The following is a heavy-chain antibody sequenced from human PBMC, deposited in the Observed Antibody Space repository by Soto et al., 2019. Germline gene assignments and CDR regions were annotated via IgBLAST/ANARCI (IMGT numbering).Heavy chain of an antibody. J-gene: IGHJ4*02. D-gene: IGHD7-27*01. CDR2: INPSAGST. Sequence: GASVKVSCKASGYTFTNYYMHCVRQAPGQGLEWMGIINPSAGSTSYAQKFQGRVTMTRDTSTSTVYMELSSLRSGDTAVYYCARARTGDFDYWGQGTLVTVSS. CDR3: ARARTGDFDY. V-gene: IGHV1-46*01. CDR1: GYTFTNYY.